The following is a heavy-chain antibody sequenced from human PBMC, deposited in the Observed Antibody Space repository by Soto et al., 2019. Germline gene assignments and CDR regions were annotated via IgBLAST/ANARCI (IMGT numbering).Heavy chain of an antibody. V-gene: IGHV3-23*01. CDR3: ARDQCRGGSCYAEGDY. D-gene: IGHD2-15*01. CDR1: GFTFSSYA. J-gene: IGHJ4*02. Sequence: GGSLRLSCAASGFTFSSYAMSWVRQAPGKGLEWVSGISGSGGSTYYADSVKGRFTVSRDNYKNTLYLQMNSLRAEDTAVYYCARDQCRGGSCYAEGDYWGQGTLVTVSS. CDR2: ISGSGGST.